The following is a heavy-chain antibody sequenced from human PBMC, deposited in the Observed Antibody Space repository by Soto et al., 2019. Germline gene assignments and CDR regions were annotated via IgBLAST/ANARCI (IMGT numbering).Heavy chain of an antibody. D-gene: IGHD3-22*01. CDR1: GGTFSSYA. CDR2: IIPIFGTA. Sequence: ASVKVSCKASGGTFSSYAISWVRQAPGQGLEWMGGIIPIFGTANYAQKSQGRVTITADKSTSTAYMELSSLRSEDTAVYYCAREGYYYDSSGSAFVIWGQGTMVTVSS. V-gene: IGHV1-69*06. J-gene: IGHJ3*02. CDR3: AREGYYYDSSGSAFVI.